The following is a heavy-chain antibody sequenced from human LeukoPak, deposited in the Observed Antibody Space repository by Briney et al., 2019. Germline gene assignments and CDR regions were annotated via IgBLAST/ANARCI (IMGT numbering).Heavy chain of an antibody. CDR3: ARFCVLAAAGTNWFDP. CDR1: GGTFSSYA. D-gene: IGHD6-13*01. V-gene: IGHV1-69*13. CDR2: IIPIFGTA. J-gene: IGHJ5*02. Sequence: SVKVSCKASGGTFSSYAISWVRQAPGQGLEWMGGIIPIFGTANYAQKFQGRVTITADESTSTAYMELSSLRSDDTAVYYCARFCVLAAAGTNWFDPWGQGTLVTVSS.